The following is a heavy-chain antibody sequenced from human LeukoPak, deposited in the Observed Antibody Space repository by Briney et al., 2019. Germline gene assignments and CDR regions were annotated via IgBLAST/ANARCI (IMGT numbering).Heavy chain of an antibody. Sequence: KTSETLSLTCTVSGGSISSYYWSWIRQPPGKGLEWIGYIYYSGSTNYNPSLKSRVTMSVDTSKNQFSLKLSSVTAADTAVYYCARGGHLSYDFWSGYYYFDYWGQGTLVTVSS. J-gene: IGHJ4*02. V-gene: IGHV4-59*12. CDR3: ARGGHLSYDFWSGYYYFDY. CDR2: IYYSGST. CDR1: GGSISSYY. D-gene: IGHD3-3*01.